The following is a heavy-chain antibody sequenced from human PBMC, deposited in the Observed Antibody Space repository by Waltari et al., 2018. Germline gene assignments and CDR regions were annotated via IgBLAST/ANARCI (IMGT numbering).Heavy chain of an antibody. D-gene: IGHD4-17*01. CDR2: ISYSGGDK. J-gene: IGHJ4*02. V-gene: IGHV3-23*01. CDR3: ASQPTGDYVRPERY. CDR1: GFTFSSYA. Sequence: EVQLLESGGGLVQPGGSLRLSCAASGFTFSSYAMSWVRQAPGKGLEWVSTISYSGGDKYYAAAVKGRFTISRDNSKNTLYLQMNILRAEDTAVYYCASQPTGDYVRPERYWGQGTLVTVSS.